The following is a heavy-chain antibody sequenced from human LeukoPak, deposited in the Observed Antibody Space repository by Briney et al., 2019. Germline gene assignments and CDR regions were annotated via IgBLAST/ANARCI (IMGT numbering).Heavy chain of an antibody. CDR1: GGSISSYY. CDR3: ASGIVVTSAFDAFDM. D-gene: IGHD3-22*01. J-gene: IGHJ3*02. Sequence: PSETLSLTCSVSGGSISSYYWSWIRQPPGKGLEWIGYIYYSGSTNYNPSLKSRVTISVDTSKNQFSLKLSSVTAADTAVYYCASGIVVTSAFDAFDMWGQGTMVTVSS. V-gene: IGHV4-59*08. CDR2: IYYSGST.